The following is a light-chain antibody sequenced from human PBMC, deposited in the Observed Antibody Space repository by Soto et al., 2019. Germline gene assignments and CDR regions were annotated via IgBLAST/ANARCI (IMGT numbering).Light chain of an antibody. CDR1: NIGSQS. CDR3: PVWDSSSDRPV. CDR2: YDS. J-gene: IGLJ3*02. Sequence: SYELTQTPSLSVAPEKTASITCGGDNIGSQSVHWYQHKPGQAPILVMRYDSDRPSGIPERFSGSNSGNTATLTISRVEAGDEADYYCPVWDSSSDRPVFGGGTKVTVL. V-gene: IGLV3-21*04.